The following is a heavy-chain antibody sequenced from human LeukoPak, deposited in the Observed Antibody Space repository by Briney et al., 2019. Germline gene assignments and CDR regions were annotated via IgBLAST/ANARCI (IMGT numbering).Heavy chain of an antibody. Sequence: GESLKISCAASGFTFSSYSMNWVRQAPGKGLEWVSSISSSSSYIYYADSVKGRFTISRDNAKNSLYLQMNSLRAEDTAVYYCARARGYSNYFSFDYWGQGTLVTGSS. J-gene: IGHJ4*02. V-gene: IGHV3-21*01. CDR1: GFTFSSYS. CDR3: ARARGYSNYFSFDY. CDR2: ISSSSSYI. D-gene: IGHD4-11*01.